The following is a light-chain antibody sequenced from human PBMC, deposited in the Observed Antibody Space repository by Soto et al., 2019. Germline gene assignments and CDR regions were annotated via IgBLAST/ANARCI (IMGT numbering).Light chain of an antibody. CDR3: QQYINYFRT. J-gene: IGKJ1*01. V-gene: IGKV1-5*03. CDR1: QSIGVW. Sequence: DIPMTQSPSTLSASVGDRVTITCRASQSIGVWLAWYQQKPGTAPKLLIYKTSTLDSGVPLRFSGSGSGTEFTLTISSLPPDDFATYYCQQYINYFRTFGQGTKVEI. CDR2: KTS.